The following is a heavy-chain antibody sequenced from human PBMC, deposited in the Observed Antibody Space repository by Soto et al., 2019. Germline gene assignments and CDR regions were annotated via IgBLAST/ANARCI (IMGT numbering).Heavy chain of an antibody. D-gene: IGHD2-2*01. V-gene: IGHV1-18*01. Sequence: QVQLVQSGAAVKKPGASVKVSCKASGYTFTSYGITWVRQAPGQGLEWMGWISANNGNTNYVQKFQGRVTMTTDTSTSTAYMELRSLRSDDTAVYYCARDGYCSSRRCFDLWGRGTLVTVSS. CDR2: ISANNGNT. CDR1: GYTFTSYG. CDR3: ARDGYCSSRRCFDL. J-gene: IGHJ2*01.